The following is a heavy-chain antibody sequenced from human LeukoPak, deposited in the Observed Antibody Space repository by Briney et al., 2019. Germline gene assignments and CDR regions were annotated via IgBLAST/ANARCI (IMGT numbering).Heavy chain of an antibody. CDR1: GGSITTDH. D-gene: IGHD2-15*01. CDR3: ARKDDFEI. CDR2: IYYSGRT. V-gene: IGHV4-59*01. J-gene: IGHJ3*02. Sequence: SETLSLTCTVSGGSITTDHWNWIRQPPGKGLEWIGCIYYSGRTYYNPSLESRVTISVDMSKSQFSLRLTSVTAADTALYYCARKDDFEIWGQGTLVTVS.